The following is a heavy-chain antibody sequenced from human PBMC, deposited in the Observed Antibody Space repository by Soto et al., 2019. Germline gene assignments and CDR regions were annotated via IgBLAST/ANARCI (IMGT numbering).Heavy chain of an antibody. Sequence: QLQLQESGPGLVKPSETLSLTCTVSSGSISSTIYSWDWIRQPPGKGLEWIGSIFSGSTYYNPSLKVRVTISLDTSKNQFSLTLTSVTAADTAVYYCARQCRGVTCHWFVPWGQGTLVTVSS. CDR3: ARQCRGVTCHWFVP. CDR1: SGSISSTIYS. J-gene: IGHJ5*02. D-gene: IGHD2-15*01. V-gene: IGHV4-39*01. CDR2: IFSGST.